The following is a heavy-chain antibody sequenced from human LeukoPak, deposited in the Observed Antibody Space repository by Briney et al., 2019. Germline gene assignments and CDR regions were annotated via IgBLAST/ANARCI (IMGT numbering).Heavy chain of an antibody. CDR2: IYYSGST. D-gene: IGHD3-3*01. V-gene: IGHV4-59*01. CDR1: GGSISSYY. Sequence: SETLSLTCTVSGGSISSYYWSWIRQPPGKGLEWIGYIYYSGSTNYNPSLKSRVTISEDTSKNQFSLKLSSVTAADTAVYYCARNGVLRFLEWLSPPGIFDYWGQGTLVTVSS. CDR3: ARNGVLRFLEWLSPPGIFDY. J-gene: IGHJ4*02.